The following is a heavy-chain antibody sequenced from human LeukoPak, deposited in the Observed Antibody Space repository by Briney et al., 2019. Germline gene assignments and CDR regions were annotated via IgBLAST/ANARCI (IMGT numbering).Heavy chain of an antibody. CDR3: ARDPYVFSGWHH. CDR2: ISSSSTI. CDR1: GFTFSSYS. V-gene: IGHV3-48*04. D-gene: IGHD6-19*01. Sequence: GGSLRLSCAASGFTFSSYSMNWVRQAPGKGLEWVSYISSSSTIYYADSVKGRFTISRDNTKNSLYLQMNSLTGEDTAVYYCARDPYVFSGWHHWGQGTLVTVSS. J-gene: IGHJ5*02.